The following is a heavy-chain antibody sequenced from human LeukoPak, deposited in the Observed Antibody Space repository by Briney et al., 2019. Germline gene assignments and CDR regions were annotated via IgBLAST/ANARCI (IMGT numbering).Heavy chain of an antibody. CDR3: ARGALGYSYGYYYFDY. J-gene: IGHJ4*02. CDR1: GFTFSSYE. D-gene: IGHD5-18*01. V-gene: IGHV3-48*03. Sequence: PGGSLRLSCAASGFTFSSYEMNWVRQAPGKGLEWVSYISSSGSTIYYAGSVKGRFTISRDNAKNSLYLQMNSLRAEDTAVYYCARGALGYSYGYYYFDYWGQGTLVTVSS. CDR2: ISSSGSTI.